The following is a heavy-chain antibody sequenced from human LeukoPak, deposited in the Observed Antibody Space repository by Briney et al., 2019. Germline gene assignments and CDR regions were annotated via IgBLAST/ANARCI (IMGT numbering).Heavy chain of an antibody. D-gene: IGHD2-15*01. CDR2: INHSGST. J-gene: IGHJ4*02. Sequence: SETLSLTCAVYGGSFSGYYWSWIRQPPGKGLEWIGEINHSGSTNYNPSLKSRVTISVDTSKNQFSLKLSSVTAADTAVYYCARSCGDIVVVVAATSCYFDYWGQGTLVTVSS. CDR1: GGSFSGYY. V-gene: IGHV4-34*01. CDR3: ARSCGDIVVVVAATSCYFDY.